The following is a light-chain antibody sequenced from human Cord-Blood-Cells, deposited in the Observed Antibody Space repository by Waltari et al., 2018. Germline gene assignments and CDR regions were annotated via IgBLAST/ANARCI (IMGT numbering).Light chain of an antibody. CDR1: NLGENY. J-gene: IGLJ2*01. Sequence: SYEPTQPPSVSVAPGQTASITCSGDNLGENYACWYQQKPGQSPVLGIYQDSKRPSGIPERFSGSNSGNTATLTISGTQAMDEADYYCQAWDSSSVVFGGGTKLTVL. CDR2: QDS. V-gene: IGLV3-1*01. CDR3: QAWDSSSVV.